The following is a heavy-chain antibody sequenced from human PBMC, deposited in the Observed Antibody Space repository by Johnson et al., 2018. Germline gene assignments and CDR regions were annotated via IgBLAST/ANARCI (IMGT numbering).Heavy chain of an antibody. CDR3: ASLRVREYMDV. CDR2: ISRHSDRI. Sequence: EVQLLESGGGLVQPGRSLRLSCAASGFTFDDYDMHWVRQAPGKGLEWVSGISRHSDRIGYADSVKGRFTNSRDNAKSSLVYLQMNSLRAEDTALYYCASLRVREYMDVWGKGTTVTVSS. CDR1: GFTFDDYD. D-gene: IGHD5-24*01. V-gene: IGHV3-9*01. J-gene: IGHJ6*03.